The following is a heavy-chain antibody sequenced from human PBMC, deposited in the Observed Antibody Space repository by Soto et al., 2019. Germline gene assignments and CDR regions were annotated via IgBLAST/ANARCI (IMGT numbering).Heavy chain of an antibody. Sequence: PSETLSLTCAVYGGSFSAYYWSWVRQLPGKGLEWIGEIIHSESTKYNPSLKSRVTISVDTSKNQFSLKLSSVTAADTAVYYCARAAPSRISSYGMDVWGQGTTVTVSS. V-gene: IGHV4-34*12. CDR1: GGSFSAYY. CDR2: IIHSEST. CDR3: ARAAPSRISSYGMDV. J-gene: IGHJ6*02. D-gene: IGHD6-6*01.